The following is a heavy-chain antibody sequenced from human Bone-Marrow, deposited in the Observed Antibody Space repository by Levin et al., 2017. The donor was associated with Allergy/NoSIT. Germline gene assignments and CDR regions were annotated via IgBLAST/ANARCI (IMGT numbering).Heavy chain of an antibody. CDR1: GFTLRNYE. CDR2: ISSSSRKI. Sequence: PGGSLRLSCLASGFTLRNYEMNWVRQAPGGGLEWLSFISSSSRKIFYADSVRGRFTIYRDNAKNSLFLQMNSLRVDDTATYYCARDWYTTSYAMDVWGQGTTVTVAS. D-gene: IGHD2/OR15-2a*01. V-gene: IGHV3-48*03. J-gene: IGHJ6*02. CDR3: ARDWYTTSYAMDV.